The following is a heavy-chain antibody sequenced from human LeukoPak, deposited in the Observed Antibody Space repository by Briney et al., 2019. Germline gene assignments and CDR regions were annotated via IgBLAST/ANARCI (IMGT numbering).Heavy chain of an antibody. D-gene: IGHD6-6*01. CDR2: TYYSGST. V-gene: IGHV4-59*12. CDR3: AREGQQLVPPFDY. Sequence: ASGTLSLTCTVSGGSISSYYWSWIRQPPGKGLEWIGYTYYSGSTNYNPSLKSRVTISVDTSKNQFSLKLTSLTAADTAVYYCAREGQQLVPPFDYWGQGNLVTVSS. CDR1: GGSISSYY. J-gene: IGHJ4*02.